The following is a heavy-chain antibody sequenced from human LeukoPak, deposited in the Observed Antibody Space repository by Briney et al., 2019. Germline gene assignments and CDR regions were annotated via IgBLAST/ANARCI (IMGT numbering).Heavy chain of an antibody. V-gene: IGHV4-39*01. D-gene: IGHD6-13*01. CDR1: GGSISSSSYY. CDR2: IYYSGST. CDR3: ARPSRGYSSSWYPDYFDY. Sequence: SETLFLTCTVSGGSISSSSYYWGWIRQPPGKGLEWIGSIYYSGSTYYNPSLKSRVTISVDTSKNQFSLKLSSVTAADTAVYYCARPSRGYSSSWYPDYFDYWGQGTLVTVSS. J-gene: IGHJ4*02.